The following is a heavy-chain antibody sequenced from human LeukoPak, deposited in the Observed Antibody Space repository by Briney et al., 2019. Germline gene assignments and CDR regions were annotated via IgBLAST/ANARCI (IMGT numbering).Heavy chain of an antibody. Sequence: GESLKISCKVSGYSFTNFWIGWVRQMPGKGLEWMGIVNPADSETRYSPSFQGQVTISADKSISTAYLQWSSLKASDTAMYYCARHRQGFSSSWSLFDYWGQGTLVTVSS. J-gene: IGHJ4*02. V-gene: IGHV5-51*01. CDR1: GYSFTNFW. CDR2: VNPADSET. D-gene: IGHD6-13*01. CDR3: ARHRQGFSSSWSLFDY.